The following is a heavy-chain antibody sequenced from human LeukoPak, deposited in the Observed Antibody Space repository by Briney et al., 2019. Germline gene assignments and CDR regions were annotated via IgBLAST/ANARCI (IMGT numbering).Heavy chain of an antibody. V-gene: IGHV4-59*01. D-gene: IGHD5-24*01. CDR3: ARDGLGYGLPFDY. Sequence: SETLSLTCIVSGGSINSYYWSWIRQPPGKGLEWIGYIHYSGTTNYNPSLKSRVTISVDTSKNQFSLKLRSVTAADTAVYYCARDGLGYGLPFDYWGQGTLVTVFS. CDR1: GGSINSYY. J-gene: IGHJ4*02. CDR2: IHYSGTT.